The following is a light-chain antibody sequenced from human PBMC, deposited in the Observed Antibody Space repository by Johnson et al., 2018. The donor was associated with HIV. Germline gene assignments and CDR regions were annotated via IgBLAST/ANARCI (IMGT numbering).Light chain of an antibody. Sequence: QFVLTQPPSVSAAPGQRVNISCSGNSSNIENYFVSWYQQLPGAAPRLLIYEDNKRPSGIPDRFSGSKSGASATLGITGLQTGDEADYYCGVWDASLSPLYFFGTGTTVIVL. CDR2: EDN. J-gene: IGLJ1*01. CDR1: SSNIENYF. V-gene: IGLV1-51*02. CDR3: GVWDASLSPLYF.